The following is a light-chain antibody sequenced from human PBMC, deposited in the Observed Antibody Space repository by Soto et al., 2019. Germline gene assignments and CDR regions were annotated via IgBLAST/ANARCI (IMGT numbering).Light chain of an antibody. CDR3: QYGFT. CDR2: WAS. Sequence: DIVMTQSPDSLAVSLGERATINCKSSQSVLYSSNNKNYLAWYQQKPGQPPKLLIYWASTRESGVPDRFSGSGSATDFTLTIGSLQAEDVSVYSCQYGFTFGPGTKVDIK. J-gene: IGKJ3*01. V-gene: IGKV4-1*01. CDR1: QSVLYSSNNKNY.